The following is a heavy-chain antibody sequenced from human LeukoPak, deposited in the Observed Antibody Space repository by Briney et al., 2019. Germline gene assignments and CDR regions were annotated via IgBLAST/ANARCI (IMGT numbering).Heavy chain of an antibody. CDR1: GYTFTSYD. Sequence: ASVTVSCKASGYTFTSYDINWVGQAAGQGGEGMGWMNPNSGNTDYAQKFPGRVTMTRTTSISTAYMELSSLRSEDTAVYYCAREIRAATKRKLGGDYWGQGTLVTVSS. J-gene: IGHJ4*02. D-gene: IGHD5-12*01. V-gene: IGHV1-8*01. CDR3: AREIRAATKRKLGGDY. CDR2: MNPNSGNT.